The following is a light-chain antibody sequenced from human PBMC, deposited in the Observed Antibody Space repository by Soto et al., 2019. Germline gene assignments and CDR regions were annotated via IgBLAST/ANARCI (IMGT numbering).Light chain of an antibody. Sequence: DIQMTQSPSSVSASVCDRFTITCLASQAIDSWLAWYQQKPGEAPKLLIFTGSLLHSGVPPRFSGSGSGTDFTLTISSLQPEDFATYYCQQTLSFPPTFGQGTKVDIK. V-gene: IGKV1-12*01. CDR1: QAIDSW. CDR3: QQTLSFPPT. CDR2: TGS. J-gene: IGKJ1*01.